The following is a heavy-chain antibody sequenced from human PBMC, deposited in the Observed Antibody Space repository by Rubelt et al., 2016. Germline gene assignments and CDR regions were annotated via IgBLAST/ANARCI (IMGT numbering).Heavy chain of an antibody. Sequence: SMNWVRQAPGKGLEWVSSISSSSSYIYYADSVKGRFTISRDNAKNSLYLQMNSLRAEDTAVYYCARAVLGGNSEAVRDWYFDLWGRGTLVTVSS. CDR2: ISSSSSYI. D-gene: IGHD4-23*01. J-gene: IGHJ2*01. CDR1: S. CDR3: ARAVLGGNSEAVRDWYFDL. V-gene: IGHV3-21*01.